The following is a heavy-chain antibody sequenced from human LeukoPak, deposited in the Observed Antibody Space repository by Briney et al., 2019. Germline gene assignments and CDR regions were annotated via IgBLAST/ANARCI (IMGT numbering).Heavy chain of an antibody. D-gene: IGHD1-14*01. Sequence: PGGSLRLSCAASGFTLSSYWMSWVRQDPGKGLEWVAKIKRDGSEKQYVDSVKGRFTISRDNAKNSLYLEMNSLRAEDTAVYYCARDRDGSTPGLFDFWGQGTLVTVSS. J-gene: IGHJ4*02. V-gene: IGHV3-7*01. CDR2: IKRDGSEK. CDR1: GFTLSSYW. CDR3: ARDRDGSTPGLFDF.